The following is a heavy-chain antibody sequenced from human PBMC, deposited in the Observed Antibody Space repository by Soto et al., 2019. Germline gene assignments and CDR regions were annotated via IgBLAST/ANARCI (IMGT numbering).Heavy chain of an antibody. CDR3: ASGKSQTRQDRMGFYYYMDV. V-gene: IGHV1-69*08. CDR2: VIPLLDAS. D-gene: IGHD2-15*01. Sequence: QVQLVQSGADVTKPGSSVKISCTASGAAFSNYTFTWVRRAPGEGLEWVGRVIPLLDASNYVEKFQDRVTMCADRSTSTVYRELSGLRSEHSAIYYCASGKSQTRQDRMGFYYYMDVWGKGTSVTVSS. CDR1: GAAFSNYT. J-gene: IGHJ6*03.